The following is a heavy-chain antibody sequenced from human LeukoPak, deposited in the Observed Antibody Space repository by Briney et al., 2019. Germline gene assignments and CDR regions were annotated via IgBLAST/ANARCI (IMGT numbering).Heavy chain of an antibody. CDR3: ARSKYDVLTGSPDY. CDR2: INPNSGGT. CDR1: GYNFAGFY. D-gene: IGHD3-9*01. Sequence: ASVKVSCTASGYNFAGFYTHWVRQAPGHGLEWMGWINPNSGGTNYAQTFQGRVTVTSDTTMSTAYMELSRLTSDDSAVYYCARSKYDVLTGSPDYWGQGTLVTVSS. V-gene: IGHV1-2*02. J-gene: IGHJ4*02.